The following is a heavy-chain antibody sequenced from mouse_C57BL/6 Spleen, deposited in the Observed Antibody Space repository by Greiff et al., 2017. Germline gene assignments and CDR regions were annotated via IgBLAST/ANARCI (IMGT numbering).Heavy chain of an antibody. J-gene: IGHJ2*01. CDR1: GFTFSSYA. CDR3: ARNLYYYGFDY. CDR2: ISSGGDYI. Sequence: EVMLVESGEGLVKPGGSLKLSCAASGFTFSSYAMSWVRHTPEKRLEWVAYISSGGDYIYYADTVKGRFTISRDNARNTLYLQMSSLKSEDTAMYYCARNLYYYGFDYWGQGTTLTVSS. D-gene: IGHD1-1*01. V-gene: IGHV5S21*01.